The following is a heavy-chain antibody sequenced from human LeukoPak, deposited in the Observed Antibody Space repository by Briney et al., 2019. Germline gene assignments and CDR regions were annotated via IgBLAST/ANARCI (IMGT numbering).Heavy chain of an antibody. CDR2: INAGNDDT. V-gene: IGHV1-3*01. CDR3: ARERWHCHGNDCYSVYYYGLDV. D-gene: IGHD3-22*01. J-gene: IGHJ6*02. Sequence: ASVKVSCKASGYTFTSYAMHWVRQAPGQRLEWLGWINAGNDDTKYSQKFQARVTITRDTSASTVYMELSSLTSDDTAVYYCARERWHCHGNDCYSVYYYGLDVWGQGTTVTVSS. CDR1: GYTFTSYA.